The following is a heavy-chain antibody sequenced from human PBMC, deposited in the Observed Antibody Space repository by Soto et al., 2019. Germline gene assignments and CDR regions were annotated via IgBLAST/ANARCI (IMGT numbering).Heavy chain of an antibody. CDR3: ARAVGSYFNYYYGMDV. J-gene: IGHJ6*02. D-gene: IGHD1-26*01. Sequence: SETLSLTCTISGGSISSYYWSWIRQTPGKGLEWIGYVYFSGSTNYNPSLKSRVLISIDTSRNQFSLKLNSVTAADTAVYYCARAVGSYFNYYYGMDVWGQGTTVTVSS. V-gene: IGHV4-59*01. CDR2: VYFSGST. CDR1: GGSISSYY.